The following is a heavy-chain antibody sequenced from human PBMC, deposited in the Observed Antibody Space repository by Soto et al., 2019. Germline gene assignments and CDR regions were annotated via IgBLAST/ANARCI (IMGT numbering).Heavy chain of an antibody. D-gene: IGHD2-15*01. CDR2: IWYDGSNK. J-gene: IGHJ3*02. CDR1: GFTFSSYG. Sequence: QVQLVESGGGVVQPGRSLRLSCAASGFTFSSYGMHWVRQAPGKGLEWVEVIWYDGSNKYYADSVKGRFTISRDNSKNTLYLQMNSLSAEDTAVYYCAREGSYCSGGSYSPDSLDIWGQGTMVTVS. CDR3: AREGSYCSGGSYSPDSLDI. V-gene: IGHV3-33*01.